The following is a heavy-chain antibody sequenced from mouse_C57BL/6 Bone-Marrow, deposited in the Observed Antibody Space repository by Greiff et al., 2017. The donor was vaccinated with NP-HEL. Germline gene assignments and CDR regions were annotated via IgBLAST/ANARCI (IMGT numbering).Heavy chain of an antibody. CDR3: ARDGDDLYFDY. D-gene: IGHD2-2*01. V-gene: IGHV3-6*01. Sequence: EVQLLESGPGLVKPSPSLSLTCSVTGYSFTSCYYWNWIRHLPGNQLECMGFIRYDGSTNYNPSFKNRIFITRDTSKHPFFLKLHSVTTEDTATYYCARDGDDLYFDYGGQGTTLTVSS. J-gene: IGHJ2*01. CDR2: IRYDGST. CDR1: GYSFTSCYY.